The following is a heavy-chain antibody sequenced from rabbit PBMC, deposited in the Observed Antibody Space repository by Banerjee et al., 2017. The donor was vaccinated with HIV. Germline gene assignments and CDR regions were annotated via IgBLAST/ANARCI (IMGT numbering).Heavy chain of an antibody. J-gene: IGHJ4*01. CDR3: ARDGFGTGPDYDL. V-gene: IGHV1S45*01. CDR2: IDAGSGTT. CDR1: GFDLSRYYV. Sequence: QEQLEESGGGLVKPEGSLKLSCTASGFDLSRYYVMCWVRQAPGKGLEWIGCIDAGSGTTHYANWAKGRFTISKTSSTTVTLQMTSLTAADTATYFCARDGFGTGPDYDLWAPGTLVTVS. D-gene: IGHD7-1*01.